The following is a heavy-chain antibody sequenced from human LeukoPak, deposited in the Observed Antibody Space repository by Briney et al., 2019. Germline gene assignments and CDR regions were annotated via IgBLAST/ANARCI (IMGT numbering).Heavy chain of an antibody. CDR2: INPNSGGT. Sequence: RATVKVSCKASGYTFTGYYMHWVRQAPGQGLEWMGWINPNSGGTNHAQKFQGRVTMTRDTSISTAYMELSRLRSDDTAVYYCAREKDPWYDILTGAYYYYMDVWGKGTTVTISS. CDR3: AREKDPWYDILTGAYYYYMDV. CDR1: GYTFTGYY. V-gene: IGHV1-2*02. J-gene: IGHJ6*03. D-gene: IGHD3-9*01.